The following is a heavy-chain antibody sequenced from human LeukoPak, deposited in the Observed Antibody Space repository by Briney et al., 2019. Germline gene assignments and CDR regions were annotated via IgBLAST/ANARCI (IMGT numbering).Heavy chain of an antibody. D-gene: IGHD1-26*01. J-gene: IGHJ6*03. CDR2: IYYSGST. CDR1: GGSISSYY. V-gene: IGHV4-59*01. CDR3: ARDRGWELDAYMDV. Sequence: KPSETLSLTCTVSGGSISSYYWSWIRQPPGKGLEWIGYIYYSGSTNYNPSLKSRVTISVDTSKNQFSLKLSSVTAADTAVYYCARDRGWELDAYMDVWGKGTTVTVSS.